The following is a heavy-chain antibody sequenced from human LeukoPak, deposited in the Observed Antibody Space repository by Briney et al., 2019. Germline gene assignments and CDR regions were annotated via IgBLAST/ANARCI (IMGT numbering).Heavy chain of an antibody. Sequence: GGSLRLSCAASGFTVSSNYMSWVRQAPGKGLEWVSVIYSGGSTYYADSVKGRFTISRDDSKNTLYLQMNSLRAEDTAVYYCARGGLSGGGSWSFHYWRQATLVTVSS. V-gene: IGHV3-66*01. D-gene: IGHD2-8*02. CDR3: ARGGLSGGGSWSFHY. CDR1: GFTVSSNY. J-gene: IGHJ4*02. CDR2: IYSGGST.